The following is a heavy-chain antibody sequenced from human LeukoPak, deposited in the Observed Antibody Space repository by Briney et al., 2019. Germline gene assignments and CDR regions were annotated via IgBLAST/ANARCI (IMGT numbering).Heavy chain of an antibody. V-gene: IGHV4-59*01. J-gene: IGHJ5*02. CDR1: GGSISSYY. Sequence: SETLSLTCTVSGGSISSYYWSWIRQPPGKGLEWIGYIYYSGSTNYNPSLKSRVTISVDTSKNQFSLKLSSVTAADTAVYYCARALDRISWSDPWGQGTLVTVSS. CDR3: ARALDRISWSDP. CDR2: IYYSGST.